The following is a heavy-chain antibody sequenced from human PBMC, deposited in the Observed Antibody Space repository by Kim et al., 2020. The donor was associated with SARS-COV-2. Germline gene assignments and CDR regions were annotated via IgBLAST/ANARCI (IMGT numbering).Heavy chain of an antibody. CDR2: IYYSGST. V-gene: IGHV4-59*01. Sequence: SETLSLTCTVSGGSISSYYWSWIRQPPGKGLEWIGYIYYSGSTNYNPSLKSRVTISVDTSKNQFSLKLSSVTAADTAVYYCARVTWRGDGMDVWGQGTTVTVSS. CDR3: ARVTWRGDGMDV. CDR1: GGSISSYY. J-gene: IGHJ6*02.